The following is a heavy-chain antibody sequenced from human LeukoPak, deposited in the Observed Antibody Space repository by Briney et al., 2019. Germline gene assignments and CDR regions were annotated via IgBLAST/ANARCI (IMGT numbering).Heavy chain of an antibody. CDR2: ISDDSGST. J-gene: IGHJ4*02. CDR3: AKDQYSSGCYFDY. CDR1: ELTFSSYA. Sequence: PGGSLRLSCAASELTFSSYAMSWVRQAPGKGLEWVSGISDDSGSTYYADSVRGRFTISRDNSKNTLYLQMNSLRVEDTAIYYCAKDQYSSGCYFDYWGQGTLVTVSS. D-gene: IGHD6-19*01. V-gene: IGHV3-23*01.